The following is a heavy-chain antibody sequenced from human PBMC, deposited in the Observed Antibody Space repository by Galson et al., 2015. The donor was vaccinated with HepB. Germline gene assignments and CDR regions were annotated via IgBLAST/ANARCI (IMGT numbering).Heavy chain of an antibody. CDR1: GFTFSSYS. CDR2: ISSSSSYI. J-gene: IGHJ4*02. V-gene: IGHV3-21*04. CDR3: ARGSRSAMGPGDY. D-gene: IGHD5-18*01. Sequence: SLRLSCAASGFTFSSYSMNWVRQAPGKGLEWVSSISSSSSYIYYADSVKGRFTISRDNAKNSLYLQMNSLRAEDTAIYYRARGSRSAMGPGDYWGQGTMVTVSS.